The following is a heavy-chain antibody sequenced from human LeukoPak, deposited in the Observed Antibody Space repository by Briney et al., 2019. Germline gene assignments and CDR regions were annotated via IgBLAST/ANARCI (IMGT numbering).Heavy chain of an antibody. CDR2: INTKTGNP. Sequence: ASVKVSCKASGYTFTTYAMNWVRQAPGQGLQWMGWINTKTGNPTYAQDFTGRFVFSLDTSGSTAYLQITSLKAEDTAVYYCARDLRNALDYWGQGTLVAVSS. CDR1: GYTFTTYA. CDR3: ARDLRNALDY. V-gene: IGHV7-4-1*02. J-gene: IGHJ4*02.